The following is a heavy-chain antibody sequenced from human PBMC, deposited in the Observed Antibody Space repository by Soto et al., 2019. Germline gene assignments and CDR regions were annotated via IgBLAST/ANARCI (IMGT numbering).Heavy chain of an antibody. J-gene: IGHJ4*02. D-gene: IGHD3-22*01. Sequence: GAAVKVSCKVSGYTLTELSMHWVRQAPGKGLEWMGGFDPEDGETIYAQKFQGRVTMTEDTSTDTAYMELSSLRSEDTAVYYCATVWLGTMIVVALHYWGQGTLVLVSS. V-gene: IGHV1-24*01. CDR1: GYTLTELS. CDR3: ATVWLGTMIVVALHY. CDR2: FDPEDGET.